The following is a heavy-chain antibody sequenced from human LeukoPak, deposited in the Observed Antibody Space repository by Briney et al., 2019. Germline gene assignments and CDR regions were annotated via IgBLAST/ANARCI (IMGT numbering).Heavy chain of an antibody. Sequence: GASLKISCKGSGSSFTTYWIAWVRQMPGKGLEWMGIIYPGDSDIRYSPSFQGQVTISADKSINTAYLQWSSLRASDTAMYYCARSNNWYDYWGQGTLVTVSS. CDR3: ARSNNWYDY. V-gene: IGHV5-51*01. J-gene: IGHJ5*01. CDR2: IYPGDSDI. CDR1: GSSFTTYW.